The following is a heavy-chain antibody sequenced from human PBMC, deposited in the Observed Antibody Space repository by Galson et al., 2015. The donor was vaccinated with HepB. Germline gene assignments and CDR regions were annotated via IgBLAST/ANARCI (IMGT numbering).Heavy chain of an antibody. V-gene: IGHV1-3*01. CDR3: ARVAGGEWLLFH. D-gene: IGHD3-3*01. CDR2: INAGNGNT. Sequence: SVKVSCKASGYTFTSYAMHWVRQAPGQRLEWMGWINAGNGNTKYSQKFQGRVTITRDTSASTAYMELSSLRSEDTAVYYCARVAGGEWLLFHWGQGTLVTVSS. CDR1: GYTFTSYA. J-gene: IGHJ4*02.